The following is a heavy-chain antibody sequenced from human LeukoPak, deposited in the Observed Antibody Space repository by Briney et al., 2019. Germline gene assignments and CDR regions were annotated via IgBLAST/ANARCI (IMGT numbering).Heavy chain of an antibody. D-gene: IGHD2-15*01. V-gene: IGHV4-34*01. Sequence: PSETLSLTCAVYGGSFSGYYWSWLRPPPGKGLEWIGEINHSGSTNYNPSLKSRVTISVDTSKNQFSLKLSSVTAADTAVYYCARESRIGAVDYWGQGTLVTVSS. J-gene: IGHJ4*02. CDR3: ARESRIGAVDY. CDR2: INHSGST. CDR1: GGSFSGYY.